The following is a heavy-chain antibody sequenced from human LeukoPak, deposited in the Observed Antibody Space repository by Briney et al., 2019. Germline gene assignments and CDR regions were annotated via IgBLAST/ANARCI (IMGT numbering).Heavy chain of an antibody. Sequence: GGSLRLSCEASGFTFSGSAMHWVRQASGKGLEWVGRIRSTTDTAYAASVKGRFTISRDDSKNTAYLQMNSLKTEDTAVHCCTGLLHSNTDYYYYYGMDVWGQGTTVTVSS. D-gene: IGHD2/OR15-2a*01. V-gene: IGHV3-73*01. CDR1: GFTFSGSA. J-gene: IGHJ6*02. CDR2: IRSTTDT. CDR3: TGLLHSNTDYYYYYGMDV.